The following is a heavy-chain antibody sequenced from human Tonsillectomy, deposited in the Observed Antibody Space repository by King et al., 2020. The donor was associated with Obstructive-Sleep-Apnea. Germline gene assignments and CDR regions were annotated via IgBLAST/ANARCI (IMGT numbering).Heavy chain of an antibody. CDR2: INPSGGST. CDR3: ARDRRYYGSGSSSWFDP. D-gene: IGHD3-10*01. J-gene: IGHJ5*02. V-gene: IGHV1-46*01. Sequence: QLVQSGAEVKKPGASVKVSCKASGYTFTSYYMHWVRQVPGQGLEWMGIINPSGGSTSYAQKFQGRVTMTRDTSTSPVYMELSSLRSEDTAVYYCARDRRYYGSGSSSWFDPWGQGTLVTVSS. CDR1: GYTFTSYY.